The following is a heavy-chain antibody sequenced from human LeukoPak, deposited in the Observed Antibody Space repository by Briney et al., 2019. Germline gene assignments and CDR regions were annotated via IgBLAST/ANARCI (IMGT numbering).Heavy chain of an antibody. CDR1: GFSLSTSGVG. J-gene: IGHJ4*02. Sequence: SGPTLVKPTQTLTLTCTFSGFSLSTSGVGVGWIRQPPGKALEWLALIYWNDDKRYSPSLKSRLTITKDTSKNQVVPTMTNMDPVDTATYYCAHTPKVRIVGATGEYYFDYWGQGTLVTVSS. D-gene: IGHD1-26*01. CDR2: IYWNDDK. CDR3: AHTPKVRIVGATGEYYFDY. V-gene: IGHV2-5*01.